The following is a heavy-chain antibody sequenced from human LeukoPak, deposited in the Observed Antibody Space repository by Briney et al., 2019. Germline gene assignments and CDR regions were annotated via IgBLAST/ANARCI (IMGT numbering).Heavy chain of an antibody. CDR2: MNPNSGNT. D-gene: IGHD5-12*01. Sequence: ASVKVSCKASGYTFTSYDINWVRQATGQGLGWMGWMNPNSGNTGYAQKFQGRVTMTRNTSISTAYMELSSLRSEDTAVYYCARGYPPWRFRLRKLLDIWGQGTMVTVSS. J-gene: IGHJ3*02. CDR1: GYTFTSYD. V-gene: IGHV1-8*01. CDR3: ARGYPPWRFRLRKLLDI.